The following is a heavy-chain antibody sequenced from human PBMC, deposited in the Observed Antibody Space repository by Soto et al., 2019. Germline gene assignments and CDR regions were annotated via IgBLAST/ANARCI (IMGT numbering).Heavy chain of an antibody. CDR2: IYHSGST. CDR3: ARHYYDSSGYPAPYYHGMDV. CDR1: GASISSSNW. V-gene: IGHV4-4*02. D-gene: IGHD3-22*01. Sequence: SETLSLTCAVSGASISSSNWWSWVRQPPGKGLEWIGEIYHSGSTNYNPSLKSRVTILVDKSKNQFSLKLSSVTAADTAVYYCARHYYDSSGYPAPYYHGMDVWGQGTTVTVSS. J-gene: IGHJ6*02.